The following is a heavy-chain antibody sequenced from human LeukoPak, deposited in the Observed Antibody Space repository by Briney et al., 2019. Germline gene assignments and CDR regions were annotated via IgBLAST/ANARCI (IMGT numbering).Heavy chain of an antibody. D-gene: IGHD6-19*01. CDR1: TFTFSNYW. CDR2: IIQDGSQQ. Sequence: GGSLRLSCAASTFTFSNYWMSWVHQAPGKGLEWVANIIQDGSQQYYVDSVKGRITITRDNAKNSLHLQMNSLRAEDTAVYYCARGGVWYNSDVFDYWGQGTLVRVST. CDR3: ARGGVWYNSDVFDY. J-gene: IGHJ4*02. V-gene: IGHV3-7*01.